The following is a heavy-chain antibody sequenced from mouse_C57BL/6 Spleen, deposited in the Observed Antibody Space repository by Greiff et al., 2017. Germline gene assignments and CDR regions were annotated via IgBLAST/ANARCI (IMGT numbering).Heavy chain of an antibody. V-gene: IGHV1-5*01. D-gene: IGHD1-1*01. J-gene: IGHJ3*01. CDR2: IYPGNSDT. Sequence: EVQLQQSGTVLARPGASVKMSCKTSGYTFTSYWMHWVKQRPGQGLEWIGAIYPGNSDTSYNQKFKGKAKLTAVTSASTAYMELSSLTNEDSAVYYCTSVYYYGSRETWFAYWGQGALVTVSA. CDR1: GYTFTSYW. CDR3: TSVYYYGSRETWFAY.